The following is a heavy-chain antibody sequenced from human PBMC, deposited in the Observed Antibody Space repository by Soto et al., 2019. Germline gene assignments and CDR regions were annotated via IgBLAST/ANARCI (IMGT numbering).Heavy chain of an antibody. CDR3: TSRLGGSPKDDS. Sequence: PGGSLRLSCAASGFTFSDAWMTWCRRAPGKGLEWVGRIKTKADGGTTDYAAPVKGRFTISRDDSKNTFYLQMNNLKTEDSAIYFCTSRLGGSPKDDSWGQGTLVTVSS. CDR2: IKTKADGGTT. D-gene: IGHD5-12*01. CDR1: GFTFSDAW. J-gene: IGHJ4*02. V-gene: IGHV3-15*01.